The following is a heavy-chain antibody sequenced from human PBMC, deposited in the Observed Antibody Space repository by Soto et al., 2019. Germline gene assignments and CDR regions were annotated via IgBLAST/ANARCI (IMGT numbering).Heavy chain of an antibody. J-gene: IGHJ6*02. CDR2: TYYRSKWYN. V-gene: IGHV6-1*01. CDR3: AREPNSSGWSRYYYYYGMDV. Sequence: SQTLSLTCAISGDSVSSNSAAWNCIRQSPSRGLEWLGRTYYRSKWYNDYAVSVKSRITINPDTSKNQFSLQLNSVTPEDTAVYYCAREPNSSGWSRYYYYYGMDVWGQGTTVTVSS. CDR1: GDSVSSNSAA. D-gene: IGHD6-19*01.